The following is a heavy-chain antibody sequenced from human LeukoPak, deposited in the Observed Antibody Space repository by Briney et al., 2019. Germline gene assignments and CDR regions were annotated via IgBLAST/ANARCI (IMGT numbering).Heavy chain of an antibody. Sequence: ASVKVSCKPSGYTFSSYGISWVRQAPGQGLEWMGWISAHNGDTEYAQKLQGRVTMSTDTSTSTAYMELRSLRPDDTAVYYCASDGGLFYGSGTFVGVWGQGTLVTVSS. V-gene: IGHV1-18*01. CDR3: ASDGGLFYGSGTFVGV. CDR2: ISAHNGDT. CDR1: GYTFSSYG. D-gene: IGHD3-10*01. J-gene: IGHJ4*02.